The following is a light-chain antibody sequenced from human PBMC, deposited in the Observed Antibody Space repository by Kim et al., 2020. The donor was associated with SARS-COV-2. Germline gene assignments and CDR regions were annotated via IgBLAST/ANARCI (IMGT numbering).Light chain of an antibody. CDR1: QSINNK. CDR2: DAT. CDR3: QQYNDWPPLT. V-gene: IGKV3-15*01. J-gene: IGKJ1*01. Sequence: SPGERATLSCRASQSINNKLVGYQQKPGQAPTLLIYDATTRTTGGPARFIGSRSETKFTITISSLQAEDVAVYYCQQYNDWPPLTFGQGTKVDIK.